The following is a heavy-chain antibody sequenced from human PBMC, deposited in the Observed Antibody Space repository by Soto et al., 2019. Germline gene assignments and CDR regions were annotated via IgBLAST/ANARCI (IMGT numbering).Heavy chain of an antibody. J-gene: IGHJ4*02. CDR2: IYFRGST. D-gene: IGHD2-2*01. CDR1: GGSISSGDYY. V-gene: IGHV4-30-4*01. Sequence: PSETLSLTCTVSGGSISSGDYYWSWIRQPPGKGLEWIGYIYFRGSTYYNPSLKSRVTISVDTSKNQFSLKLSSVTAADTAVYYSHTAPLVGYYFDYWGQGILVTVSS. CDR3: HTAPLVGYYFDY.